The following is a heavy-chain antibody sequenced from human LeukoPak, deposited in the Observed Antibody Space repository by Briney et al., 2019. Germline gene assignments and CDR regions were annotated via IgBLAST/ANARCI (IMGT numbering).Heavy chain of an antibody. CDR3: ARGLGPYSGSYYFDY. V-gene: IGHV4-4*07. Sequence: SETLSLTCTVSGGSISSYYWSWIRQPPGKGLEWIGRIYTSGSTNYNPSLKSRVTMSVDTSKNQFSLKLSSVTAADTAVYYCARGLGPYSGSYYFDYWGQGTLVTVSS. J-gene: IGHJ4*02. D-gene: IGHD1-26*01. CDR1: GGSISSYY. CDR2: IYTSGST.